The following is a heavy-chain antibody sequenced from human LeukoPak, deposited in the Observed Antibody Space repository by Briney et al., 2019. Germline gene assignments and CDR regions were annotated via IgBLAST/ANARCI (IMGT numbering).Heavy chain of an antibody. Sequence: SETLSLTCAVYGGSFSGYCWSWIRQPPGKGLEWIGEINHSGSTNYNPSLKSRVTISVDTSKNQFSLKLSSVTAADTAVYYCARVFSVVVPAAILDYGMDVWGQGTTVTVSS. CDR3: ARVFSVVVPAAILDYGMDV. CDR2: INHSGST. D-gene: IGHD2-2*02. V-gene: IGHV4-34*01. CDR1: GGSFSGYC. J-gene: IGHJ6*02.